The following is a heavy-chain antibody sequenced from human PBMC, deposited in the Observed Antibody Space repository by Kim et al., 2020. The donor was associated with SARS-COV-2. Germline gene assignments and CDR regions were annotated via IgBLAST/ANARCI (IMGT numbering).Heavy chain of an antibody. J-gene: IGHJ6*02. D-gene: IGHD3-9*01. CDR3: ARSPWGYFDWLGPVVSMDV. CDR2: IYSGGST. CDR1: GFTVSSNY. Sequence: GGSLRLSCAASGFTVSSNYMSWVRQAPGKGLEWVSVIYSGGSTYYADSVKGRFTISRDNSKNTLYLQMNSLRAEDTAVYYCARSPWGYFDWLGPVVSMDVWGQGTPVTVSS. V-gene: IGHV3-53*01.